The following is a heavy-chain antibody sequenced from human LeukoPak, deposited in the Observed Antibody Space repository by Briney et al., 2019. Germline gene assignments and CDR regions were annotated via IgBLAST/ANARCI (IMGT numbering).Heavy chain of an antibody. CDR2: IYYSGST. Sequence: SETLSLTCTVSGGSISSYYWSWIRQPPGKGLEWIGYIYYSGSTNYNPSLKSRVTISVDTSKNQFSLKLSSVTAADTAVYYCARAPQYYDHVWGSDPNFDYWGQGTLVTVSS. CDR3: ARAPQYYDHVWGSDPNFDY. D-gene: IGHD3-16*01. CDR1: GGSISSYY. V-gene: IGHV4-59*01. J-gene: IGHJ4*02.